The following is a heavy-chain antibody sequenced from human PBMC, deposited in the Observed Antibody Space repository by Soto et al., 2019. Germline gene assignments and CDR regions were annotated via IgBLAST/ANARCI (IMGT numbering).Heavy chain of an antibody. Sequence: QVQLVQSGAEVRMPGSSVKVSCKASGGTFSTYPINWVRQAPGQGLEWMGGIIPLFGTTNYAQKFKGRVTITADESTSTAYMELSSLRAEYAAVYYWARGATHGSSWYFWFVPWGKGTLVPVSS. CDR2: IIPLFGTT. J-gene: IGHJ5*02. CDR3: ARGATHGSSWYFWFVP. V-gene: IGHV1-69*01. CDR1: GGTFSTYP. D-gene: IGHD6-13*01.